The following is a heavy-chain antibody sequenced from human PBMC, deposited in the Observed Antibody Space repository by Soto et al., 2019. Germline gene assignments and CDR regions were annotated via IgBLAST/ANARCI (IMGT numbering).Heavy chain of an antibody. V-gene: IGHV4-31*03. Sequence: PSETLSLTCTVSGASINSGGYYWYWVRLLPGRGLEWIGYIYFTGNTYYNPSLESRVTISLDTPQNQFSLELNSVSAADTAVYYCVSGDALGVLLDYWGQGALVTVSS. CDR2: IYFTGNT. CDR3: VSGDALGVLLDY. CDR1: GASINSGGYY. D-gene: IGHD2-21*02. J-gene: IGHJ4*02.